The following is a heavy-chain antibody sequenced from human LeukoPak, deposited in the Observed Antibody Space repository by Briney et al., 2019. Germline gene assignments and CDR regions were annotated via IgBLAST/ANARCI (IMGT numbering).Heavy chain of an antibody. CDR2: IIPIFGTA. V-gene: IGHV1-69*05. Sequence: SVKVSCKASGGTFSSYAISWVPQAPGQGLEWMGRIIPIFGTANYAQKFQGRVTITTDESTSTAYMELSSLRSEDTAVYHCARDSQSSGYYYGLGYWGQGTLVTVSS. CDR1: GGTFSSYA. CDR3: ARDSQSSGYYYGLGY. D-gene: IGHD3-22*01. J-gene: IGHJ4*02.